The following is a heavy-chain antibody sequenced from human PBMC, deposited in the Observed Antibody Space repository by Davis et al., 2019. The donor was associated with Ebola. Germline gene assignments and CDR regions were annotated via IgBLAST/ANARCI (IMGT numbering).Heavy chain of an antibody. J-gene: IGHJ4*02. CDR1: GFTFSNYN. CDR3: SRGGAVKFDY. D-gene: IGHD4-17*01. CDR2: IGSSSNFI. Sequence: GGSLRLSCAASGFTFSNYNMKWVRQAPGKGLEWVSTIGSSSNFIYYADSVRGRFTVSRDNAKNSLYLQMNSLRDEDTALYYCSRGGAVKFDYWGQGTLVTVSS. V-gene: IGHV3-21*01.